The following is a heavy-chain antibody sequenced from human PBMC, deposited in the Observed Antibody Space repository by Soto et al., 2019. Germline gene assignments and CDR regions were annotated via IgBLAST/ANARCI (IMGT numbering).Heavy chain of an antibody. J-gene: IGHJ4*02. CDR2: MYPGGSDI. V-gene: IGHV5-51*03. CDR3: AMPAGSSDPDRLDS. CDR1: GYRFTKYL. Sequence: EVQLVPSGTEVKKPGDSLKISCKGSGYRFTKYLIGWVRQMPGKGLEWMGIMYPGGSDIRYSPSFQGHIILSADNSISTAYLQCGSLKASDTAICYCAMPAGSSDPDRLDSWGQGTLVIVSS.